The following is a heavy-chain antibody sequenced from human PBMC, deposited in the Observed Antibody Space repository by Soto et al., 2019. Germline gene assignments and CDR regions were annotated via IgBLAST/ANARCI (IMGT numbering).Heavy chain of an antibody. Sequence: GGSLRLSCAASGFTFSSYAMHWVRQAPGKGLEWVAVISYDGSNKYYADSVKGRFTISRDNSKNTLYLQMNSLRAEDTAVYYCAREGQQLAFDIWGQGTMVTVSS. CDR3: AREGQQLAFDI. V-gene: IGHV3-30-3*01. CDR1: GFTFSSYA. D-gene: IGHD6-13*01. J-gene: IGHJ3*02. CDR2: ISYDGSNK.